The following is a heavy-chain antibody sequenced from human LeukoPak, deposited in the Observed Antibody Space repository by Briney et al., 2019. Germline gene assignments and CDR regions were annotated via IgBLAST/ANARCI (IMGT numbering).Heavy chain of an antibody. Sequence: SETLSLTCTVSGGSISSSSYYWGWIRQPPGKGLEWIGIIYYSGGTYYNPSLKSRVTISVDTSKNQFSLKLSSVTAADTAVYYCARMKGVVVIPTARPTFYFDYWGQGILVTVSS. CDR2: IYYSGGT. CDR1: GGSISSSSYY. V-gene: IGHV4-39*01. J-gene: IGHJ4*02. CDR3: ARMKGVVVIPTARPTFYFDY. D-gene: IGHD2-2*01.